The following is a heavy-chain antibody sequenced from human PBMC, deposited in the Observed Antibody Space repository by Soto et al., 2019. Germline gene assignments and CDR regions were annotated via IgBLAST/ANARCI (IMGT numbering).Heavy chain of an antibody. J-gene: IGHJ4*02. D-gene: IGHD2-21*01. CDR3: AREVVLTEWYFDN. CDR2: TSSDGGIK. Sequence: GALRLSCATSGFTFSGYSMHWFRQAPGKGLEWVAVTSSDGGIKFYSDSVKGRFTVSRDNSKNTLYLQMNSLRVEDTAVYYCAREVVLTEWYFDNWGQGIQVTVSS. V-gene: IGHV3-30-3*01. CDR1: GFTFSGYS.